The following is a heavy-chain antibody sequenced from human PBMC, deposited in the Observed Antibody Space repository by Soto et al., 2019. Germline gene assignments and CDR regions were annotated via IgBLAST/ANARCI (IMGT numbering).Heavy chain of an antibody. CDR3: ARERQQWLVDY. V-gene: IGHV4-39*07. CDR1: GGSISSSSYY. J-gene: IGHJ4*02. CDR2: IYYSGST. D-gene: IGHD6-19*01. Sequence: PSETLSLTCTVSGGSISSSSYYWGWVRQPPGKGLEWIGSIYYSGSTNYNPSLKSRVTISVDTSKNQFSLKLSSVTAADTAVYYCARERQQWLVDYWGQGTLVTVSS.